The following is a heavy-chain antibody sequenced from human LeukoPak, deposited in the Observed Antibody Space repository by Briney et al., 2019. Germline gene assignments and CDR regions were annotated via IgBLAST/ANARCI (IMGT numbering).Heavy chain of an antibody. J-gene: IGHJ4*02. CDR3: VTCRAYIRGGFDF. Sequence: PSETLSLTCTVSSYSIRSDYYWNWIRQSPGKGLEWIGSIYHGGSSYYNPSLKSRVTLSVDTSKNQFSLRLSSVTAADTAVYYYVTCRAYIRGGFDFWGQGALVTVSS. CDR1: SYSIRSDYY. D-gene: IGHD3-10*01. CDR2: IYHGGSS. V-gene: IGHV4-38-2*02.